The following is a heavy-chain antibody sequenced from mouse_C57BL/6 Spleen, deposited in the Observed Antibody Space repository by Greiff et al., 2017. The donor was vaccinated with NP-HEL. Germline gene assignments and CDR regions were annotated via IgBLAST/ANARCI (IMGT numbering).Heavy chain of an antibody. CDR1: GYTFTDYN. CDR2: INPNNGGT. J-gene: IGHJ3*01. Sequence: VQLKQSGPELVKPGASVKMSCKASGYTFTDYNMHWVKQSHGKSLEWIGYINPNNGGTSYNQKFKGKATLTVNKSSSTAYMELRSLTSEDSAVYYCARDSHYGSSWFAYWGQGTLVTVSA. V-gene: IGHV1-22*01. CDR3: ARDSHYGSSWFAY. D-gene: IGHD1-1*01.